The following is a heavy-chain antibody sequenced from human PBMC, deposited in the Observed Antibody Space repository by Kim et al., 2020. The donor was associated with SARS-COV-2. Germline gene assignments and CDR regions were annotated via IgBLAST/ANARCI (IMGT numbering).Heavy chain of an antibody. Sequence: KSRFTTSGDNSKNRLYLQMNSLRAEDTAVYYCAKDPRTRTVVPAATPFDYWGQGTLVTVSS. J-gene: IGHJ4*02. CDR3: AKDPRTRTVVPAATPFDY. D-gene: IGHD2-2*01. V-gene: IGHV3-23*01.